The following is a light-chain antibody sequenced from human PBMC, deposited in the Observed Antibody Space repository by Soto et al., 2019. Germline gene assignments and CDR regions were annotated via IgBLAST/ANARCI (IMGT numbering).Light chain of an antibody. J-gene: IGKJ5*01. V-gene: IGKV3-15*01. CDR3: QQYNNWPLT. Sequence: EIVMTQSPATLSVSPGERATLSCRASQSVRSNLAWYQQKPGQTPRLLINGASTRATGIPARFSGSGSGTEFTFTISSLQSEDFAVYYCQQYNNWPLTFGQGTRLEIK. CDR2: GAS. CDR1: QSVRSN.